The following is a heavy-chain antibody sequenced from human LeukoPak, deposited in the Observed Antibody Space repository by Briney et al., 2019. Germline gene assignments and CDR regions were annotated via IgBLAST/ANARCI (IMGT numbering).Heavy chain of an antibody. CDR2: IYTSGST. D-gene: IGHD1-26*01. CDR3: ARHKGGRYSGSYLDY. CDR1: GGSISTYY. Sequence: PSETLSLTCVVSGGSISTYYWSWIRQPPGKALEWIGYIYTSGSTNYNPSLKSRVTISVGTSKNQFSLKLSSVTAADTAVYYCARHKGGRYSGSYLDYWGQATLVTVSS. J-gene: IGHJ4*02. V-gene: IGHV4-4*09.